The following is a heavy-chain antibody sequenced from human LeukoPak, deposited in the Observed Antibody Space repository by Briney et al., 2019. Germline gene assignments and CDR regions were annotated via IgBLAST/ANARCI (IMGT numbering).Heavy chain of an antibody. V-gene: IGHV1-46*01. CDR2: INPSGGST. CDR1: GYTFTSYY. CDR3: ARGTNTVVTPGAWFDP. J-gene: IGHJ5*02. Sequence: ASVKVPCKASGYTFTSYYIHWVRQAPGQGLEWMGIINPSGGSTSYAQNFQGRVTMTRDTSTSTVYMELSSLRSEDTAVYYCARGTNTVVTPGAWFDPWGQGTLVTVSS. D-gene: IGHD4-23*01.